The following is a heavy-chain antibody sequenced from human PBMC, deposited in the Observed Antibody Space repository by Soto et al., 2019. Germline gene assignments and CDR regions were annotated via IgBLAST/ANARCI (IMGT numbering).Heavy chain of an antibody. Sequence: ASVKVSCKASGYTFTSYYMHWVRQAPGQGLEWMGIINPSGGSTSYAQKFQGRVTMTRDTSTSTVYMELSSLRSKDTAVYYCAREQGQYYDFWSGYYNYWGQGTLVTVSS. J-gene: IGHJ4*02. CDR3: AREQGQYYDFWSGYYNY. CDR1: GYTFTSYY. D-gene: IGHD3-3*01. CDR2: INPSGGST. V-gene: IGHV1-46*01.